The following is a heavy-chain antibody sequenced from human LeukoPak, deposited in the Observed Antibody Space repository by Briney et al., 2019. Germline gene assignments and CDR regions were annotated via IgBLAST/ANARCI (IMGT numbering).Heavy chain of an antibody. V-gene: IGHV4-59*01. D-gene: IGHD4-17*01. CDR3: ARVLSLDYGDLYFDY. CDR2: IDYSGST. J-gene: IGHJ4*02. Sequence: SETLSLTCTVSGGSISGYYWSWIRQPPGRGLEWIGYIDYSGSTNYNPSLKSRVTISVDTSKNQLSLKLSSVTAADTAVYYCARVLSLDYGDLYFDYWGQGTLVTVSS. CDR1: GGSISGYY.